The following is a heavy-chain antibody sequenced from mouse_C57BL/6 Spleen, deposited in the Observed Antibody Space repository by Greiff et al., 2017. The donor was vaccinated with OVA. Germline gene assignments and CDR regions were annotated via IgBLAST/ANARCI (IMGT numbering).Heavy chain of an antibody. CDR3: ARDYGSSYGWYFDV. J-gene: IGHJ1*03. D-gene: IGHD1-1*01. CDR1: GFTFSDYG. Sequence: EVKLVESGGGLVKPGGSLKLSCAASGFTFSDYGMHWVRQAPEKGLEWVAYISSGSSTVYYADTVKGRFTISRDNAKNTLFLQMTRLRSEDTAMYYCARDYGSSYGWYFDVWGTGTTVTVSS. V-gene: IGHV5-17*01. CDR2: ISSGSSTV.